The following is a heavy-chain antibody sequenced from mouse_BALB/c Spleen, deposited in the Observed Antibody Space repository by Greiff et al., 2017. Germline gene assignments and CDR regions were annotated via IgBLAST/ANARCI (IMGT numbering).Heavy chain of an antibody. D-gene: IGHD2-4*01. V-gene: IGHV5-6-5*01. CDR2: ISSGGST. CDR1: GFTFSSYA. Sequence: EVQGVESGGGLVKPGGSLKLSCAASGFTFSSYAMSWVRQTPEKRLEWVASISSGGSTYYPDSVKGRFTISRDNARNILYLQMSSLRSEDTAMYYCAGYDYLFAYWGQGTLVTVSA. CDR3: AGYDYLFAY. J-gene: IGHJ3*01.